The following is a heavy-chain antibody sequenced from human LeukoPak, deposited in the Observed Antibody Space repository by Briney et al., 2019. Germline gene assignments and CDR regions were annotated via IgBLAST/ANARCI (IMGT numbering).Heavy chain of an antibody. CDR2: TSYDGGSA. J-gene: IGHJ4*02. CDR1: GFTFRSFV. D-gene: IGHD4/OR15-4a*01. Sequence: GGSLRLSCAASGFTFRSFVMHWVRQAPGKGLEWVAVTSYDGGSAYYADSVKGRFTISRDNFKNTLFLQMNSLRSEDTAVYYCARDLGVPTSYWGQGTLVTVSS. V-gene: IGHV3-30-3*01. CDR3: ARDLGVPTSY.